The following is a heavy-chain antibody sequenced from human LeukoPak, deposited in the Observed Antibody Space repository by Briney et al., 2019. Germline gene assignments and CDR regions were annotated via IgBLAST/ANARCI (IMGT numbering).Heavy chain of an antibody. CDR3: ARVMFYDSSGSTIDY. D-gene: IGHD3-22*01. J-gene: IGHJ4*02. CDR1: GYTFTGYY. V-gene: IGHV1-2*02. CDR2: TNPNSGGT. Sequence: ASVKVSCKASGYTFTGYYMHWVRQAPGQGLEWMGWTNPNSGGTNYAQKFQGRVTMTRDTSISTAYMELSRLRSDDTAVYYCARVMFYDSSGSTIDYWGQGTLVTVSS.